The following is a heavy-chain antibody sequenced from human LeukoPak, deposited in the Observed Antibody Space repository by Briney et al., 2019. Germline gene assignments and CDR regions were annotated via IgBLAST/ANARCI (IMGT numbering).Heavy chain of an antibody. Sequence: GGSLRLSCAASGFTFSSYEMNWVRQAPGKGLEWVSYISSSGSTIYYADSVKGRFTISRDNAKNSLYLQMNSLRAEDTAVYYCARGGSGSYYPRSYGMDVWGQGTTVTVSS. V-gene: IGHV3-48*03. D-gene: IGHD3-10*01. CDR2: ISSSGSTI. CDR1: GFTFSSYE. J-gene: IGHJ6*02. CDR3: ARGGSGSYYPRSYGMDV.